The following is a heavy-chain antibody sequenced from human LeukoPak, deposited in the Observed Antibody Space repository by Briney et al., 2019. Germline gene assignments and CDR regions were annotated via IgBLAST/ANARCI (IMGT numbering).Heavy chain of an antibody. Sequence: SETLSLTCTVSAGSISSYYWSWIRQPPGKGLEWIGYIYYSGSTNYNPSLKSRVTISVDTSKNQFSLKLSSVTAADTAVYYCARGLRGYSGYDPFAYDDYWGQGTLVTVSS. CDR1: AGSISSYY. CDR3: ARGLRGYSGYDPFAYDDY. D-gene: IGHD5-12*01. V-gene: IGHV4-59*01. CDR2: IYYSGST. J-gene: IGHJ4*02.